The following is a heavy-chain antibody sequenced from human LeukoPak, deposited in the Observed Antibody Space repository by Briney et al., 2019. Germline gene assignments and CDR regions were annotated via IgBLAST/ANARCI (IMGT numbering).Heavy chain of an antibody. Sequence: GGSLRLSCAASGFTFDDYAMHWVRQAPGKGLEWVSGISWNRGSIGYADSVKGRFTISRDNAKNSLYLQMNSLRAEDTALYYCAKDPCSGGSCYSGYFDYWGQGTLVTVSS. V-gene: IGHV3-9*01. D-gene: IGHD2-15*01. CDR1: GFTFDDYA. CDR3: AKDPCSGGSCYSGYFDY. CDR2: ISWNRGSI. J-gene: IGHJ4*02.